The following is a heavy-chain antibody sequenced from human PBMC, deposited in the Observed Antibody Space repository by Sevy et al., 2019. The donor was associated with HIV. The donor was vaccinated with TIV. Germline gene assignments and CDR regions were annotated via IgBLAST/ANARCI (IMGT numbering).Heavy chain of an antibody. V-gene: IGHV4-59*01. J-gene: IGHJ4*02. CDR3: ARESIGATGDFDY. CDR1: GGSLNNYF. CDR2: MYSSGST. D-gene: IGHD1-1*01. Sequence: HSETLSLTCTVSGGSLNNYFWSWLRQPPGKGVEWIGYMYSSGSTNYNPSLKSRVTISVDTSKNQFSLKVRSVTAADTAVYYCARESIGATGDFDYWGQGTLVTVSS.